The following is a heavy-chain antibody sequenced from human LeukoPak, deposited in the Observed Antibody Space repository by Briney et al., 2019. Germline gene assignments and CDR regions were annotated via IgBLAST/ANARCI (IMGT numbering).Heavy chain of an antibody. Sequence: SETLSLTCTVSGGSISSSSYYWGWIRQPPGKGLEWIGSISYSGSTYYNPSLKSRVTISVDTSKNQFSLKLDSVTAADTAVYYCARSLPYDSSGYYYDDYYYGMDVWGQGTTVTVSS. D-gene: IGHD3-22*01. CDR3: ARSLPYDSSGYYYDDYYYGMDV. J-gene: IGHJ6*02. CDR2: ISYSGST. V-gene: IGHV4-39*01. CDR1: GGSISSSSYY.